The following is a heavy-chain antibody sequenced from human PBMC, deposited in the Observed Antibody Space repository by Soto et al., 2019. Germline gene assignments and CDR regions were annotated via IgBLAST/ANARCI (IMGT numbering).Heavy chain of an antibody. D-gene: IGHD7-27*01. CDR2: INHSGST. J-gene: IGHJ6*01. CDR1: GGSLSGYY. CDR3: ALNWGSAYYHGMDV. V-gene: IGHV4-34*01. Sequence: SETLSLTCAVYGGSLSGYYWSWIRQPPGKGLEWIGEINHSGSTNYNPSLKSRVTISVDTSKNQFSLKLSSVTAADTAVYYCALNWGSAYYHGMDVWGQGTTVTVSS.